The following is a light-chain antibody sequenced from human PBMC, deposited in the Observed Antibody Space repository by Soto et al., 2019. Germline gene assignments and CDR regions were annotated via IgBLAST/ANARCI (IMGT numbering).Light chain of an antibody. CDR1: QSVGSY. J-gene: IGKJ5*01. V-gene: IGKV3-11*01. CDR3: QQRSNWPT. Sequence: EIVLIQSPATLSLSPGERATLSCRASQSVGSYLAWYQHKPGQAPRLLISDASNRATGIPARFSGSGSETDFTLTISSLEPEDFAVYYCQQRSNWPTFGQGTRLEIK. CDR2: DAS.